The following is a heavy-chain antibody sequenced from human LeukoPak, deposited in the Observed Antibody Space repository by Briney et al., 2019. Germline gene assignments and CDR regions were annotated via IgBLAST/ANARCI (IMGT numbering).Heavy chain of an antibody. Sequence: SETLSLTCTVSGGSISSGDYYWSWIRQPPGKGLEWIGYIYYSGSTYYNPSLKSRVTISVDTSKNQFSLKLTSVTAADTAVYYCARQVVGATKELDYWGQGTLVTVSS. CDR3: ARQVVGATKELDY. J-gene: IGHJ4*02. V-gene: IGHV4-30-4*01. CDR2: IYYSGST. D-gene: IGHD1-26*01. CDR1: GGSISSGDYY.